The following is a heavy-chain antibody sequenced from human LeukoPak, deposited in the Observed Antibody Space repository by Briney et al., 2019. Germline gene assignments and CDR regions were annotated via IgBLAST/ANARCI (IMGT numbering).Heavy chain of an antibody. J-gene: IGHJ5*02. V-gene: IGHV4-34*01. CDR1: GGSFSGYY. D-gene: IGHD3-3*01. CDR2: INHSGST. Sequence: SETLSLTCAVYGGSFSGYYWGWIRQPPGKGLEWIGEINHSGSTNYNPSLKSRVTISVDTSKNQFSLKLSSVTAADTAVYYCARRGRLRFLEWLLWWFDPWGQGTLVTVSS. CDR3: ARRGRLRFLEWLLWWFDP.